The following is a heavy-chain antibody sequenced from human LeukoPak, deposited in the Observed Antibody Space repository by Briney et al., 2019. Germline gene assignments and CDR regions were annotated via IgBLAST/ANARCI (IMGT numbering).Heavy chain of an antibody. Sequence: PGGSLRLSCAAFGFTFSSYGMSWVRQAPGKGLEWVSAISGSGGSTYYADSVKGRFTISRDNSKNTLYLQMNSLRAEDTAVYYCAKDMKPFWGSYRCVWDYWGQGTLVTVSS. CDR3: AKDMKPFWGSYRCVWDY. CDR1: GFTFSSYG. V-gene: IGHV3-23*01. J-gene: IGHJ4*02. D-gene: IGHD3-16*02. CDR2: ISGSGGST.